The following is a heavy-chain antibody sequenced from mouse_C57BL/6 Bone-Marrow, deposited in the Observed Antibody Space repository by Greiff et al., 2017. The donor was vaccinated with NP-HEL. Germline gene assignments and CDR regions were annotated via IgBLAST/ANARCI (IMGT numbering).Heavy chain of an antibody. CDR2: IDPSDSYT. J-gene: IGHJ1*03. Sequence: VQLQQPGAELVRPGTSVKLSCKASGYTFTSYWMHWVKQRPGQGLEWIGVIDPSDSYTNYNQKFKGKATLTVDTSSSTAYMQLSSLTSEDSAVYYCARCGNYWYFDVWGTGTTVTVSS. CDR1: GYTFTSYW. CDR3: ARCGNYWYFDV. V-gene: IGHV1-59*01. D-gene: IGHD1-1*02.